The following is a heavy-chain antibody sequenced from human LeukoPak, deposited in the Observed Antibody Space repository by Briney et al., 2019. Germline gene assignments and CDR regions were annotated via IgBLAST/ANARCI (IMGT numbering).Heavy chain of an antibody. CDR2: ISSSSYI. CDR3: ARDPTYCGGDCYPSDFDY. Sequence: GGSLRLSCAASGFTFSSYSMNWVRQAPGKGLEWVSSISSSSYIYYADSVKGRFTISRDNAKNSLYLQMNSLRAEDTAVYYCARDPTYCGGDCYPSDFDYWGQGTLVTVSS. J-gene: IGHJ4*02. V-gene: IGHV3-21*01. D-gene: IGHD2-21*02. CDR1: GFTFSSYS.